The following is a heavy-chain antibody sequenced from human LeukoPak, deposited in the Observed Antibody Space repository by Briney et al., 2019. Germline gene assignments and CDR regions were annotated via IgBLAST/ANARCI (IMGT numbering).Heavy chain of an antibody. J-gene: IGHJ4*02. CDR2: IIPIFGTA. CDR1: GYTFTSYG. Sequence: SVKVSCKASGYTFTSYGISWVRQAPGQGLEWMGGIIPIFGTANYAQKFQGRVTITADESTSTAYMELSSLRSEDTAVYYCAREGIAAAGTFFDYWGQGTLVTVSS. V-gene: IGHV1-69*13. D-gene: IGHD6-13*01. CDR3: AREGIAAAGTFFDY.